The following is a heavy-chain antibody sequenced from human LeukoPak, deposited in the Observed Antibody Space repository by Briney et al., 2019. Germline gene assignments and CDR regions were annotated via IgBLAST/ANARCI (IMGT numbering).Heavy chain of an antibody. D-gene: IGHD3-3*01. CDR3: ARGRFLEWFLIDY. J-gene: IGHJ4*02. CDR1: GLTFSSSW. Sequence: GGSLRLSCAVSGLTFSSSWMDWVRQAPGKGLEWVASINPDGNKKYSADSVKGRFTISRDNAENSLYLQMNSLRAEDTAVYYCARGRFLEWFLIDYWGQGTLVTVSS. CDR2: INPDGNKK. V-gene: IGHV3-7*01.